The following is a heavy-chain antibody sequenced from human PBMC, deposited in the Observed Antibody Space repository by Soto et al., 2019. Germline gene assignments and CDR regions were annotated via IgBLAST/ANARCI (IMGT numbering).Heavy chain of an antibody. CDR1: GFTFSNYG. J-gene: IGHJ4*02. D-gene: IGHD1-26*01. Sequence: PGGSLRLSCAASGFTFSNYGMHWVRQAPGKGLEWVAVISYDGSKKYYADSVEGRFTISRDNSKSTLFLQMNSLRAEDTAVYYWAKDSGSLQYSGSTQSKYWGQGTLVTVSS. CDR2: ISYDGSKK. V-gene: IGHV3-30*18. CDR3: AKDSGSLQYSGSTQSKY.